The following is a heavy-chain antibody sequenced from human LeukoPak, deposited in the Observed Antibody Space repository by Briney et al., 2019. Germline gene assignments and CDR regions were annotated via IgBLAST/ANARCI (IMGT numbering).Heavy chain of an antibody. J-gene: IGHJ6*02. D-gene: IGHD5-18*01. CDR2: IYSGGST. V-gene: IGHV3-53*01. Sequence: PGGSLRLSCAASGFTFSSYSMNWVRQAPGKGLEWVSVIYSGGSTYYADSVKGRFTISRDNSKNTLYLQMNSLRAEDTAVYYCARDNAVDTAMAEDYYSMDVWGQGTTVTVSS. CDR3: ARDNAVDTAMAEDYYSMDV. CDR1: GFTFSSYS.